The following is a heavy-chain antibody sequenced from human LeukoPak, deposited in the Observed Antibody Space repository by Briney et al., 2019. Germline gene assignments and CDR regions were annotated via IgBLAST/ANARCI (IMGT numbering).Heavy chain of an antibody. CDR2: IYNSGST. CDR1: GGSISVYY. D-gene: IGHD3-10*01. J-gene: IGHJ4*02. V-gene: IGHV4-59*01. Sequence: SETLSLTCTVSGGSISVYYWSWIRQPPGKGLEWIGYIYNSGSTNYNPSLKSRLIISVDTSKNQFSLKLSSVTAADTAVYYCARDRELGYWGQGTLVTVSS. CDR3: ARDRELGY.